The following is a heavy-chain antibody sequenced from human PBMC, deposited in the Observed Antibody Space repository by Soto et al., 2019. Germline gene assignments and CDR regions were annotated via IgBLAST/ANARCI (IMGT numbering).Heavy chain of an antibody. V-gene: IGHV4-59*01. CDR1: GGSSSSYY. CDR2: IYYSGST. D-gene: IGHD2-2*01. J-gene: IGHJ6*03. CDR3: ARGLNPNIVVVPAATGYYYYMDV. Sequence: LETLSLTCTVSGGSSSSYYWSWIRQPPGKGLEWIGYIYYSGSTNYNPSLKSRVTISVDTSKNQFSLKLSSVTAADTAVYYCARGLNPNIVVVPAATGYYYYMDVWGKGTTVTVSS.